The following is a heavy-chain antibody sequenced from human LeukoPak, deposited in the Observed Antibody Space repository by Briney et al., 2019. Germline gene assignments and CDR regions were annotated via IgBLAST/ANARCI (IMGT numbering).Heavy chain of an antibody. V-gene: IGHV5-51*01. J-gene: IGHJ4*02. D-gene: IGHD5-18*01. CDR1: GYSCTSYW. CDR2: IYPGDSDT. Sequence: GESLKISCKGSGYSCTSYWIGWVRQMPGKGLEWGGIIYPGDSDTRYSPSFQGQVTISADKSISTAYLQWSSLKASDTAMYYCARWAGSYGHTYYFDYWGQGTLVTVSS. CDR3: ARWAGSYGHTYYFDY.